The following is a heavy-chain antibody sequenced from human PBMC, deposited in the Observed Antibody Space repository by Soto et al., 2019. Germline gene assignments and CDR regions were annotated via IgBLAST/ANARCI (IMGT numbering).Heavy chain of an antibody. V-gene: IGHV4-4*02. CDR2: IYHTGST. D-gene: IGHD2-15*01. J-gene: IGHJ4*02. CDR1: GASISSTNW. CDR3: ATLPPRIVVVVLPIPT. Sequence: QVQLQESGPRLVKPSGTLSLTCAVSGASISSTNWWTWVRQPPGKGLEWIGEIYHTGSTKYNPSLXRXAXIXXDKSNNQFSLNLSSVTAADTAVYYCATLPPRIVVVVLPIPTWGQGTLVTVSS.